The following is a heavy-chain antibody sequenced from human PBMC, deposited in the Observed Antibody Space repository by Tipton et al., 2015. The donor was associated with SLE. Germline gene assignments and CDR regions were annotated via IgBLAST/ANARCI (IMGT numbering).Heavy chain of an antibody. D-gene: IGHD1/OR15-1a*01. J-gene: IGHJ3*02. CDR1: GGSISSGNYY. V-gene: IGHV4-61*01. CDR3: ARSRNKTTDAFDI. CDR2: IYYSGST. Sequence: LRLSCTVSGGSISSGNYYWSWIRQPPGKGLEWIGYIYYSGSTNYNPSLKSRVTISVDTSKNQLSLRLSSVTAADTAVYYCARSRNKTTDAFDIWGQGTVVTVSS.